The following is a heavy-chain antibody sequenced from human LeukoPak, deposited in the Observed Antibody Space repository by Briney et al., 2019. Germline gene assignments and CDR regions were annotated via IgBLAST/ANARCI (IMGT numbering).Heavy chain of an antibody. CDR3: ARYSRYSGYDSAFDI. Sequence: GASVKVSCKASGYKFTSYSISWVRQAPGQGLEWMGWINPNSGGTNYAQKFQGRVTMTRDTSISTAYMELSRLRSDDTAVYYCARYSRYSGYDSAFDIWGQGTMVTVSS. CDR1: GYKFTSYS. CDR2: INPNSGGT. V-gene: IGHV1-2*02. J-gene: IGHJ3*02. D-gene: IGHD5-12*01.